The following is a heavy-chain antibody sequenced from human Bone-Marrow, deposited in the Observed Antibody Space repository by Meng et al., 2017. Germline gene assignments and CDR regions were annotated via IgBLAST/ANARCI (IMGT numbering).Heavy chain of an antibody. CDR2: IKSKPDGETI. Sequence: VQRGGSGGGLVKPGGSLRLSCAASGFTFSNAWMSWVRQAPGKGLEWVGRIKSKPDGETIDYAAPVKGRFTISRDDSKNTVYLQMNSLKTEDTAVYYCSGHIDYWGQGTLVTVSS. J-gene: IGHJ4*02. CDR1: GFTFSNAW. D-gene: IGHD5-12*01. V-gene: IGHV3-15*01. CDR3: SGHIDY.